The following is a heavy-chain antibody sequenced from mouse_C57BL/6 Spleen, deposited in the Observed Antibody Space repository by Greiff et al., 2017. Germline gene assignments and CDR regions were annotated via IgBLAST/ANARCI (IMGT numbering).Heavy chain of an antibody. CDR1: GFTFSDYG. CDR2: ISSGSSTI. Sequence: EVKLQESGGGLVKPGGSLKLSCAASGFTFSDYGMHWVRQAPEKGLEWVAYISSGSSTIYYADTVKGRFTISRDNAKNTLFLQMTSLRSEDTAMYYCARDYYGSSYDYAMDYWGQGTSVTVSS. V-gene: IGHV5-17*01. J-gene: IGHJ4*01. D-gene: IGHD1-1*01. CDR3: ARDYYGSSYDYAMDY.